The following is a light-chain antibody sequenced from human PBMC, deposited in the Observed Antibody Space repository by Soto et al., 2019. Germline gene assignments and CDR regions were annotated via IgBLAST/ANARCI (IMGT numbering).Light chain of an antibody. CDR2: EVN. CDR3: SSFTTSNTYV. J-gene: IGLJ1*01. Sequence: QSVLTQPASVSGSPGQSITISCTGTSTDIGYYNYVSWFQQHPGKAPKLFISEVNNRPSGVSNRFSGSKSGNTASLTISGLQAEDEAHYYCSSFTTSNTYVFGTGTKLTVL. V-gene: IGLV2-14*01. CDR1: STDIGYYNY.